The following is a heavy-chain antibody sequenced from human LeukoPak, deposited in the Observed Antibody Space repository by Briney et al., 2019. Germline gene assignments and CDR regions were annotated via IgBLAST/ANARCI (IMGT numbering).Heavy chain of an antibody. CDR3: VSFYETY. CDR2: INSDGSWT. J-gene: IGHJ4*02. CDR1: GNYW. V-gene: IGHV3-74*01. Sequence: GGSLRLSCAASGNYWMHWVRQAPGKGLVWVSNINSDGSWTSYADSVKGRFTISKDNAKNTVYLQMNNLRAEDTAVYYCVSFYETYWGRGTLVTVSS. D-gene: IGHD2/OR15-2a*01.